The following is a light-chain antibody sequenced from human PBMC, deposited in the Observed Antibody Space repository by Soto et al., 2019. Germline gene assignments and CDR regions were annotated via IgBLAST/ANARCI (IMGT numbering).Light chain of an antibody. CDR3: QRYSSYSGT. J-gene: IGKJ2*01. Sequence: DIQMTQSPSTLSASVGDRVTITCRASQSISSWLAWYQQKPGKAPKLLIYKASSLESGVPSRFSGSGPGTGFILTISSLQPDDFATYYCQRYSSYSGTFGQGTKREIK. V-gene: IGKV1-5*03. CDR1: QSISSW. CDR2: KAS.